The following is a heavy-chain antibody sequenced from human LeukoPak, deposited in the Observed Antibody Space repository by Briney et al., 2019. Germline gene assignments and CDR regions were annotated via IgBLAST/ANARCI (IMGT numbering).Heavy chain of an antibody. CDR1: GFTFSNYV. CDR2: ISDSGGST. D-gene: IGHD5-24*01. J-gene: IGHJ4*02. V-gene: IGHV3-23*01. Sequence: GGSLRLSCAVSGFTFSNYVMSWVRQPPGKGLEWVSTISDSGGSTYYADSVKGRFTISRDNSRNTLYLQMNSLRAEDTAVYYCASRAGFIAYYFDYWGQGTLVTVSS. CDR3: ASRAGFIAYYFDY.